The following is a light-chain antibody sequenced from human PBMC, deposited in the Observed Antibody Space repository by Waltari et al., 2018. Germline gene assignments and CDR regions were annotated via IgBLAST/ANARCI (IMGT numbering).Light chain of an antibody. CDR2: GAS. CDR1: QSVSTN. J-gene: IGKJ1*01. V-gene: IGKV3-15*01. Sequence: ETVMTQSPATLSVSPGESATLSCRASQSVSTNLDWYQQKPGQAPRLLIYGASTRATGIPARFSGSGSATEFTLTISSLQSEDFAVYYCQHYNNWPRTFGQGTKVEIK. CDR3: QHYNNWPRT.